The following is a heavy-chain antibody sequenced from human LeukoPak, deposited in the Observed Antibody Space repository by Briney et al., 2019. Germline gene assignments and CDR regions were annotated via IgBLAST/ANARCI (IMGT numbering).Heavy chain of an antibody. CDR3: ARDFNYGSRFDY. J-gene: IGHJ4*02. CDR2: INHSGST. V-gene: IGHV4-34*01. Sequence: SETLSLTCAVYGASLSGYYWSWIRQPPGKGLEWIGEINHSGSTNYNPSLKSRVTISVDTSKNQFSLKLSSVTAADTAVYYCARDFNYGSRFDYWGQGTLVTVSS. CDR1: GASLSGYY. D-gene: IGHD3-10*01.